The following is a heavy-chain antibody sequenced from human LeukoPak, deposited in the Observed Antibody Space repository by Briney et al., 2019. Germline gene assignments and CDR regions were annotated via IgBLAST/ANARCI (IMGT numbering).Heavy chain of an antibody. CDR3: ALSSAYYYYGMDV. Sequence: SGTLSLTCAVSGGSISSGGYSWSWIRQPPGKGLEWIGYIYHSGSTYYNPSLKSRVTISVDRSKNQFSLKLSPVTAADTAVYYCALSSAYYYYGMDVWGQGTTVTVSS. CDR1: GGSISSGGYS. J-gene: IGHJ6*02. D-gene: IGHD6-6*01. CDR2: IYHSGST. V-gene: IGHV4-30-2*01.